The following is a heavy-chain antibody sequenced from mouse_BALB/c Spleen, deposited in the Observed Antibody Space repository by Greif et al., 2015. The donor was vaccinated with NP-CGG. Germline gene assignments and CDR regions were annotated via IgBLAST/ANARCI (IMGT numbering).Heavy chain of an antibody. CDR2: INPSTGYT. Sequence: QVQLQQSGAELAKPGASVKMSCKASGYTFTSYWMHWVKQRPGQGLEWIGYINPSTGYTEYNQKFKDKATLTADKSSSTAYMQLSSLTSEDSAVYYCARGITKGYAMDYWGQGTSVTVSS. J-gene: IGHJ4*01. CDR3: ARGITKGYAMDY. D-gene: IGHD2-4*01. V-gene: IGHV1-7*01. CDR1: GYTFTSYW.